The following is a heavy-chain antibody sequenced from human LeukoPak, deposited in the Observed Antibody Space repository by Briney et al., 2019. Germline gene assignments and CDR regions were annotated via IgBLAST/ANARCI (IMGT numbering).Heavy chain of an antibody. CDR2: ISSSSAYI. Sequence: GGSLRLSCAASGFTFNSYIMNWVRQAPGKGPEWVSSISSSSAYIYYADSVKGRFTISRDNSKSTLFLQMNSLRDEDTAVYYCAKDGDGGSYYVLFDYWGQGALVTVSS. J-gene: IGHJ4*02. D-gene: IGHD1-26*01. CDR3: AKDGDGGSYYVLFDY. CDR1: GFTFNSYI. V-gene: IGHV3-21*04.